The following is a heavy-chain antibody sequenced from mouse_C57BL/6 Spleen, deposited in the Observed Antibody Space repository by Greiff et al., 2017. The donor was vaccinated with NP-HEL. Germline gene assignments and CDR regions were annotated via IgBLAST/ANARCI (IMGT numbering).Heavy chain of an antibody. CDR2: ISSGGDYI. Sequence: EVKVEESGEGLVKPGGSLKLSCAASGFTFSSYAMSWVRQTPEKRLEWVAYISSGGDYIYYADTVKGRFTISRDNARNTLYLQMSSLKSEDTAMYYCTRRGTGTGAMDYWGQGTSVTVSS. CDR1: GFTFSSYA. CDR3: TRRGTGTGAMDY. J-gene: IGHJ4*01. V-gene: IGHV5-9-1*02. D-gene: IGHD4-1*01.